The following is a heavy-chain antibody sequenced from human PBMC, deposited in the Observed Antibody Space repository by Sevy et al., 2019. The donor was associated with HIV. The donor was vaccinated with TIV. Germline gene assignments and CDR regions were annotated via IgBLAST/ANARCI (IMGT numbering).Heavy chain of an antibody. CDR2: TSYDGSKK. CDR1: GFTFSSYC. V-gene: IGHV3-30-3*01. D-gene: IGHD3-22*01. J-gene: IGHJ3*02. Sequence: GGSLRLSCAASGFTFSSYCMHWVRQAPGKGLEWVAVTSYDGSKKYYADSVKRRFTISRDNSRTTLYLEMNSLRAEDTAVYYCARDGGGYYYDSSGYYHDAFDIWGLGTMVTVSS. CDR3: ARDGGGYYYDSSGYYHDAFDI.